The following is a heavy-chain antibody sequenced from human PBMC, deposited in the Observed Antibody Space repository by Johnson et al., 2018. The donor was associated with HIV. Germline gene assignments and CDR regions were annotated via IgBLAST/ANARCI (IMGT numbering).Heavy chain of an antibody. CDR2: ISTSGDTV. Sequence: VQLVESGGGLVQPGGSLRLSCAASGLTVSSNFMTWVRQAPGKGLEWVSVISTSGDTVLYTDSVKGRFTISRDNAKNSLYLQMNSLRAEDTALYYCARARYGDLLNLDAFDIWGQGTMVTVSS. V-gene: IGHV3-62*03. CDR1: GLTVSSNF. J-gene: IGHJ3*02. CDR3: ARARYGDLLNLDAFDI. D-gene: IGHD4-17*01.